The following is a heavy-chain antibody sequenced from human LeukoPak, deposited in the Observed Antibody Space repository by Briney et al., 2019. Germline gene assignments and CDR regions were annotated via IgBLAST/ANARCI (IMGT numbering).Heavy chain of an antibody. CDR3: ARRAGNACFDY. Sequence: GGSLRLSCAASGFTFSSYSMNWVRQAPGKGLEWVSYISSSSSTIYYADSVKGRFTISRDNAKNSLYLQMNSLRAEDTAVYYCARRAGNACFDYWGQGTLVTVSS. V-gene: IGHV3-48*01. J-gene: IGHJ4*02. CDR1: GFTFSSYS. CDR2: ISSSSSTI.